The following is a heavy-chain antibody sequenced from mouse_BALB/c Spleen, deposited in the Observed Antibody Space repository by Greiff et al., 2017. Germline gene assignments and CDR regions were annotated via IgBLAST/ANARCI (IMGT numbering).Heavy chain of an antibody. CDR3: ARKGGYGNKYYFDY. V-gene: IGHV1S137*01. CDR2: ISTYYGDA. J-gene: IGHJ2*01. Sequence: VKLVESGAELVRPGVSVKISCKGSGYTFTDYAMHWVKQSHAKSLEWIGVISTYYGDASYNQKFKGKATMTVDKSSSTAYMELARLTSEDSAIYYCARKGGYGNKYYFDYWGQGTTLTVSS. CDR1: GYTFTDYA. D-gene: IGHD2-1*01.